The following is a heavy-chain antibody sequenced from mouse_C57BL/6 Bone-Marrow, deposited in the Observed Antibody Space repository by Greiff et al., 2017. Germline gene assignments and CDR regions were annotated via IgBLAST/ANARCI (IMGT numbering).Heavy chain of an antibody. V-gene: IGHV1-69*01. Sequence: QVQLQQPGAELVMPGASVKLSCKASGYTFTSYWMHWVKQRPGQGLEWIGEIDPSDSYTNYNQKFKGKSTLTVDKSSSTAYMQLSSLTSEDSAVYYCAREDDVYYPDYWGQGTTLTVSS. CDR1: GYTFTSYW. D-gene: IGHD2-3*01. CDR3: AREDDVYYPDY. J-gene: IGHJ2*01. CDR2: IDPSDSYT.